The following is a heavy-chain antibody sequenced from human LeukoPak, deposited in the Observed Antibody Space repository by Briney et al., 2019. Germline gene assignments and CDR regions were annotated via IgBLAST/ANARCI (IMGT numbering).Heavy chain of an antibody. D-gene: IGHD3-9*01. Sequence: SETLSLTCTVSGGSISSYYWSWIRQPPGKGLEWIGYIYYSGSTSYIPSLKSRVTISVDTSKNQFSLKLSSVTAADTAVYYCARVLKYYDILTGYLGPFFDYWGQGTLVTVSS. CDR2: IYYSGST. CDR3: ARVLKYYDILTGYLGPFFDY. J-gene: IGHJ4*02. CDR1: GGSISSYY. V-gene: IGHV4-30-4*01.